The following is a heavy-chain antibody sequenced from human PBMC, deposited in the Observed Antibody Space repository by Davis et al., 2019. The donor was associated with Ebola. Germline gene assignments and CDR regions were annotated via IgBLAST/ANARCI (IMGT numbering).Heavy chain of an antibody. CDR1: GFTFSSYS. D-gene: IGHD1-26*01. V-gene: IGHV3-21*04. Sequence: GESLKISCAASGFTFSSYSMNWVRQAPGKGLEWVSSISSSSSYIYYADSVKGRFTISRDNSKNTLYLQMNSLRAEDTAVYYCASPGGRRSGRGPIDYWGQGTLVTVSS. CDR3: ASPGGRRSGRGPIDY. CDR2: ISSSSSYI. J-gene: IGHJ4*02.